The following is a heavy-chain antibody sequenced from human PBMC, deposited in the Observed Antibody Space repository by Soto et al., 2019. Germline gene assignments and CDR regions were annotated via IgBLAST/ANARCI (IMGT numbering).Heavy chain of an antibody. CDR3: ARENVTTDGPGSIWFDR. CDR1: GGSIGSNC. CDR2: GCYTGST. J-gene: IGHJ5*02. V-gene: IGHV4-59*01. Sequence: XETLSMSNTVSGGSIGSNCSSFILQPPGKGLEWIGYGCYTGSTNYNPSLRSRVAISVDTSKNQVSLRLSSVTVADTAVYYCARENVTTDGPGSIWFDRWGRRTLVTVSS. D-gene: IGHD1-1*01.